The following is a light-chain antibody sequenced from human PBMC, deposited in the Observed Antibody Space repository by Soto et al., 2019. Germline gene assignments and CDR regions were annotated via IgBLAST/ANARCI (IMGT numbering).Light chain of an antibody. CDR3: QQYNNWPPWT. V-gene: IGKV3-15*01. CDR1: QSVSSN. Sequence: EIVMTQSPATLSVSPGERDTLSCRASQSVSSNLAWYQQKPGQAPRLLIYGASTRATGIPARFSGSGSGTEFTLTISSLQSEDFAVYDCQQYNNWPPWTCGQGTKGDIK. J-gene: IGKJ1*01. CDR2: GAS.